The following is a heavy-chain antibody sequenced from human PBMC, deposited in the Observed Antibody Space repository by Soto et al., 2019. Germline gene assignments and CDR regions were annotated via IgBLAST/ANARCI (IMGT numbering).Heavy chain of an antibody. V-gene: IGHV4-31*03. D-gene: IGHD2-21*02. CDR1: GGSISSGCYY. CDR3: ARGDIVVVPAVDRAVETLAMDV. J-gene: IGHJ6*02. Sequence: QVQLQESGPGLVKPSQNLSLTCTVSGGSISSGCYYWIWIRQHPGKALEWIGYISSSGDTNYSPSLKSRLTISLDPSKDHFSLKLGSVPAAHTAVYFCARGDIVVVPAVDRAVETLAMDVWGQGTTVTVSS. CDR2: ISSSGDT.